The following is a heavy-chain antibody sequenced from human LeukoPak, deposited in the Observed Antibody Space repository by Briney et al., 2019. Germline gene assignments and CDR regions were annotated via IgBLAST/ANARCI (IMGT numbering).Heavy chain of an antibody. CDR2: IIPIFGTA. Sequence: SVKVSCKASGGTFSSYAISWVRQAPGQGLEWMGGIIPIFGTANHAQKFQGRVTITTDESTSTAYMELSSLRSEDTAVYYCAREGGGTPHVPYYYYMDVWGKGTTVTVSS. J-gene: IGHJ6*03. CDR1: GGTFSSYA. CDR3: AREGGGTPHVPYYYYMDV. D-gene: IGHD2-15*01. V-gene: IGHV1-69*05.